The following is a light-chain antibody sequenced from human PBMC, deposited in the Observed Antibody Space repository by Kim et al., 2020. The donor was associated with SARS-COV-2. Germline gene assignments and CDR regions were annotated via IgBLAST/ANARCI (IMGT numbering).Light chain of an antibody. CDR2: EDN. Sequence: GKTVTISCTRSSGSIASNYVQWYQQRPGSAPTTVIYEDNQRPSGVPDRFSGSIDSSSNSASLTISGLKTEDEADYYCQSYDSSNRVFGTGTKVIVL. CDR3: QSYDSSNRV. V-gene: IGLV6-57*03. J-gene: IGLJ1*01. CDR1: SGSIASNY.